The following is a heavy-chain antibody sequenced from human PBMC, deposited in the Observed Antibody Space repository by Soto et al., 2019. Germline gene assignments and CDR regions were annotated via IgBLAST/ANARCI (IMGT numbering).Heavy chain of an antibody. V-gene: IGHV3-33*01. CDR1: GFMFSGYG. CDR3: ARDAAIGYYLGPFNY. J-gene: IGHJ4*02. D-gene: IGHD6-25*01. CDR2: IWYDGSNK. Sequence: QVQLVESGGGVVQPGRSLRLSCAASGFMFSGYGMHWVRQAPGKGLEWVAVIWYDGSNKYYADSVKGRFNSSRDNSKNTLFLPMNSLRVEDAAVYYCARDAAIGYYLGPFNYWGQGTQVTVSS.